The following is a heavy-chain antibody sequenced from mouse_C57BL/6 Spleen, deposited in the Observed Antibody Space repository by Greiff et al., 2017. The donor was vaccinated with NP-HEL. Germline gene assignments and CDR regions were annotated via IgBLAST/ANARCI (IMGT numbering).Heavy chain of an antibody. CDR1: GYTFTSYW. D-gene: IGHD4-1*02. CDR3: ARSQLGSGYFDY. CDR2: IDPSDSYT. Sequence: VQLQQPGAELVMPGASVKLSCKASGYTFTSYWMHWVKQRPGQGLEWIGEIDPSDSYTNYNQKFKGKSTLTVDKSSSTAYMQLSSLTYEDSAVYYCARSQLGSGYFDYWGQGTTLTVSS. V-gene: IGHV1-69*01. J-gene: IGHJ2*01.